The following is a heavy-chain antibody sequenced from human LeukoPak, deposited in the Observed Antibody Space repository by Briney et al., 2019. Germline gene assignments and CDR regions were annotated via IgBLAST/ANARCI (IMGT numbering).Heavy chain of an antibody. J-gene: IGHJ5*02. CDR3: ARVWLRGFDP. D-gene: IGHD5-12*01. CDR1: GGSFSGYY. CDR2: INHSGST. Sequence: ETLSLTCAVYGGSFSGYYWSWIRQPPGKGLEWIGEINHSGSTNYNPSLKSRVTISVDTSKNQFSLKLSSVTAADTAVYYCARVWLRGFDPWGQGTPVTVSS. V-gene: IGHV4-34*01.